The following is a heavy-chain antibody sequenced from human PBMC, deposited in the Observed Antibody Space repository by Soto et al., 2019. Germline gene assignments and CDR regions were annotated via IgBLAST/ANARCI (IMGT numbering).Heavy chain of an antibody. CDR3: AREIGGLLGY. Sequence: GGSLRLSCAASGFTFSSYAMHWVRQAPGKGLEWVAVISYDGRNKYYADSVKGRFTISRDNSKNTLYLQMNSLRAEDTAVYYWAREIGGLLGYWGQGTLVTVSA. CDR2: ISYDGRNK. V-gene: IGHV3-30-3*01. CDR1: GFTFSSYA. D-gene: IGHD3-16*01. J-gene: IGHJ4*02.